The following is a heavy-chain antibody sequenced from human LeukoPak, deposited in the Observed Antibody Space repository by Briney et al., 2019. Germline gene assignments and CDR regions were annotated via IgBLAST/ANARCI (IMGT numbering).Heavy chain of an antibody. Sequence: PGGSLRLSCAASGFTVSSNYMSWVRQAPGKGLEWVSVIYSGGSTYYADSVKGRFTISRDNSKDTLYLQMNSLRAEDTAVYYCAKLEQWLAPYFDYWGQGTLVTVSS. CDR1: GFTVSSNY. CDR3: AKLEQWLAPYFDY. CDR2: IYSGGST. V-gene: IGHV3-53*01. D-gene: IGHD6-19*01. J-gene: IGHJ4*02.